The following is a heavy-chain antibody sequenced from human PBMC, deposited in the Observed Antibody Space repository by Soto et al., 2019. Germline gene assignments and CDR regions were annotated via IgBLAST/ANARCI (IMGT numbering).Heavy chain of an antibody. CDR1: GVTFSSYA. CDR2: IIPIFGTA. Sequence: QVQLVQSGAEVKKPGSSVKVSCKASGVTFSSYAISWVRQAPGQGLEWMGGIIPIFGTANYAQKFQGRVTITADESTRTAYMELSRLRSEDTAVYYCARALVGATFKGYAFDIWGQGTMVTVSS. V-gene: IGHV1-69*01. J-gene: IGHJ3*02. D-gene: IGHD1-26*01. CDR3: ARALVGATFKGYAFDI.